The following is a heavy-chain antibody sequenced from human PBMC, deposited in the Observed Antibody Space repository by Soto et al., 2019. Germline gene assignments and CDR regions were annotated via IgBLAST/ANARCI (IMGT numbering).Heavy chain of an antibody. CDR3: AIDRPISYSDSSGYFDS. Sequence: LSLTCAVSGGSISSNNWWSWVRQSPGKGLEWVSYINSGGNNVYYAESVKGRFTISRDNAKNSMYLEMNSLSAEDTFVYFCAIDRPISYSDSSGYFDSWGQGTLVTVSS. J-gene: IGHJ4*02. V-gene: IGHV3-48*03. CDR1: GGSISSNNW. CDR2: INSGGNNV. D-gene: IGHD3-22*01.